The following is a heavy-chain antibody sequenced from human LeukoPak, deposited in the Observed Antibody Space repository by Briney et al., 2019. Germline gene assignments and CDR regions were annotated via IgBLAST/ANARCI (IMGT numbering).Heavy chain of an antibody. CDR3: ARPTSGFYKF. CDR2: SGGDGGST. D-gene: IGHD3-10*01. V-gene: IGHV3-23*01. J-gene: IGHJ4*02. CDR1: GLTFSSYD. Sequence: GGSLRLSCAASGLTFSSYDMSWVRQAPGKGLEWVSASGGDGGSTYADSVKGRFTISRDNSKNTLYLQMNSLRAEDTATYYCARPTSGFYKFWGQGTLVTVSA.